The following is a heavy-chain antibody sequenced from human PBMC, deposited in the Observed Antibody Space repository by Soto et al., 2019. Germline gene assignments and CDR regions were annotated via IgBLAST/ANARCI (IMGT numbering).Heavy chain of an antibody. CDR1: RFTFSVYW. CDR3: ARDTLSAFDV. V-gene: IGHV3-7*01. CDR2: IRHDGSEK. J-gene: IGHJ3*01. D-gene: IGHD3-16*01. Sequence: GGSLRLSCTASRFTFSVYWMSWVRQAPGKGLEWVANIRHDGSEKFYVDSVKGRFTVSRDNAKNSLYLQMNSLRAEDTAVYYCARDTLSAFDVWGQGTMVTVSS.